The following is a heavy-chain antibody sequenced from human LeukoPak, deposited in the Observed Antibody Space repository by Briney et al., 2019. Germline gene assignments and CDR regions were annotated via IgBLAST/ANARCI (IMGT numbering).Heavy chain of an antibody. CDR2: IGGRDGST. CDR1: GFTFSSYG. J-gene: IGHJ4*02. Sequence: GGSLRLSCVASGFTFSSYGMSWVRQAPGKGLEWASAIGGRDGSTYYADSVKGRFTISRDNSKNTLYVQMNSLRAEDTAVYYCAKGHYYGSGSLDYWGQGTLVTVSS. CDR3: AKGHYYGSGSLDY. D-gene: IGHD3-10*01. V-gene: IGHV3-23*01.